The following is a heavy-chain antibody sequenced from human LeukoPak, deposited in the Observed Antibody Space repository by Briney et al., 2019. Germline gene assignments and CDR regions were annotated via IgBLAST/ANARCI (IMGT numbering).Heavy chain of an antibody. CDR3: TDRQWLVPA. D-gene: IGHD6-19*01. V-gene: IGHV3-49*03. CDR1: GFTFGDYA. Sequence: GGSLRLSCTASGFTFGDYAMRWFRQAPGKGLEWVGFIRSKAYGGTTEYAASVKGRFTISRDDSKSIAYLQMNSLKTEDTAVYYCTDRQWLVPAWGQGTLVTVSS. J-gene: IGHJ5*02. CDR2: IRSKAYGGTT.